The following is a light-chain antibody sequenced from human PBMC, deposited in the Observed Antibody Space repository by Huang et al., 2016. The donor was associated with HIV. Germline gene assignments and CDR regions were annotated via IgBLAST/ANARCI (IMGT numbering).Light chain of an antibody. CDR1: QSVSSN. V-gene: IGKV3-15*01. J-gene: IGKJ3*01. Sequence: EIAMTQSPATLSVSPGERATLSCRASQSVSSNLAWYQQRPGQAPRRLICGASTRATGIPARFSGSGSGTEFTLSISSLQSEDSAVYYCQQYNNWPLFTFGPGTKVDIK. CDR3: QQYNNWPLFT. CDR2: GAS.